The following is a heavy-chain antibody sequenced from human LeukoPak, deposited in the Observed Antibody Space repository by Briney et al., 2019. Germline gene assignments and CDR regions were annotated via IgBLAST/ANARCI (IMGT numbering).Heavy chain of an antibody. CDR1: GYTFTSYY. CDR3: ATGAFGNPGIY. J-gene: IGHJ4*02. Sequence: GASVKVSCKASGYTFTSYYMHWVRQAPGQGLEWMGIINPSGGSTSYAQKFQGRVTMTRDMSTSTVYMELNSLRAEDTAVYYCATGAFGNPGIYWGQGTLVTVSS. V-gene: IGHV1-46*01. CDR2: INPSGGST. D-gene: IGHD4-23*01.